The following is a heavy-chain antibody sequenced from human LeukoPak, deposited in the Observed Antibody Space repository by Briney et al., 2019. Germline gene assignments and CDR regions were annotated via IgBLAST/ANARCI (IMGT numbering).Heavy chain of an antibody. Sequence: ASLKVSCKASGHTFAGYGFSWVRQAPGQGLEWMGWISAHNDNRNYAQKFQGRVTMTTDTSTRTAYMELRSLRSDDTAVYYCARAGSGSSILGHLDYWGQGTLVTVFS. V-gene: IGHV1-18*01. D-gene: IGHD3-10*01. CDR3: ARAGSGSSILGHLDY. CDR1: GHTFAGYG. J-gene: IGHJ4*02. CDR2: ISAHNDNR.